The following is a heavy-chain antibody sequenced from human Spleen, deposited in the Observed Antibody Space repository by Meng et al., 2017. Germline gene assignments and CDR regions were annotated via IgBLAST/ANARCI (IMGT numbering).Heavy chain of an antibody. CDR1: GYTFRNYA. CDR3: ARDLSGFGEYGSAFDV. J-gene: IGHJ3*01. Sequence: ASVKVSCKASGYTFRNYAMQWVRLAPGQRLEWMGWINAANGDTQYSQKFKGRVTFTRDTSANTAYMELSSLRYEDTSVYFCARDLSGFGEYGSAFDVWVQGTVVTVSS. CDR2: INAANGDT. V-gene: IGHV1-3*01. D-gene: IGHD4-17*01.